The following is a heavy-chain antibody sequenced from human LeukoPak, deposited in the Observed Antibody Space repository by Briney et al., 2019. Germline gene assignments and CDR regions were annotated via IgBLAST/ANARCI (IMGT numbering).Heavy chain of an antibody. D-gene: IGHD3-22*01. V-gene: IGHV3-7*03. Sequence: GGSLRLSCAASGFTFSSYSMNWVRQAPGKGLEWVANIKQDGSEKYYVDSVKGRFTISRDNAKNSLYLQTNSLRAEDTAVYYCARDHAGITMIVEPPTFDYWGQGTPVTVSS. J-gene: IGHJ4*02. CDR3: ARDHAGITMIVEPPTFDY. CDR2: IKQDGSEK. CDR1: GFTFSSYS.